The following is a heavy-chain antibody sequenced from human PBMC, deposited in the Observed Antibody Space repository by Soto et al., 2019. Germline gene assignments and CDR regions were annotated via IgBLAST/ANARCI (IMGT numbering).Heavy chain of an antibody. D-gene: IGHD2-15*01. CDR1: GDSISTVDYF. V-gene: IGHV4-30-4*01. Sequence: SETLSLTCSVSGDSISTVDYFWAWIRQPPGQALEYIGYIYKSTTTYYNPSFESRVAISLDTSKSQFSLNATSVTAADTAVYFCARGRYCLTGRCFPNWFDSWGQGTLVTVSS. CDR2: IYKSTTT. J-gene: IGHJ5*01. CDR3: ARGRYCLTGRCFPNWFDS.